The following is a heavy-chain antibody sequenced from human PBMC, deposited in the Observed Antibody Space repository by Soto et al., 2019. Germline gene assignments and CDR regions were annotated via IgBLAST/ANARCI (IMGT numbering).Heavy chain of an antibody. J-gene: IGHJ5*01. V-gene: IGHV4-4*07. CDR2: IYTSGST. D-gene: IGHD1-1*01. Sequence: SETLSLTCSVSDGSISSYSWNWIRQPAGKGLEWIGRIYTSGSTNFNPSLRSRVTMSVDTSKNQFSLNLRSVTAAETAMYYCERGLRPTSNPTNWFDSWGQGILVTVSS. CDR1: DGSISSYS. CDR3: ERGLRPTSNPTNWFDS.